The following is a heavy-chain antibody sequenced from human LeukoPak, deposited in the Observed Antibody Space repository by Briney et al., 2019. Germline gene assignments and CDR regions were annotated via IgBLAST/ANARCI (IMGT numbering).Heavy chain of an antibody. CDR1: GFTFSSYA. D-gene: IGHD3-10*01. CDR2: ISYDGSNK. J-gene: IGHJ4*02. CDR3: ARARYYGSGSSLDY. V-gene: IGHV3-30-3*01. Sequence: PGRSLRLSCAASGFTFSSYAMHWVRQAPGKGLEWVSVISYDGSNKYYADSVKGRFTISRDNSKNTLYLQMNSLRAEDTAVYYCARARYYGSGSSLDYWGQGTLVTVSS.